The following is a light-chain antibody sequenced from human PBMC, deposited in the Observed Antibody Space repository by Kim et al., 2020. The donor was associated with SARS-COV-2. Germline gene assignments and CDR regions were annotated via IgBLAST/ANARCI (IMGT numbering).Light chain of an antibody. J-gene: IGKJ4*01. CDR2: TTS. CDR3: HQYNLWPPLT. V-gene: IGKV3-15*01. Sequence: SPGERATLSCRANESVSTYLGWYQQKPGQAPRLLIYTTSTRATGIPARFTGSGSGTEFTLTISSLQSEDLGVYYCHQYNLWPPLTFGGGTKVEFK. CDR1: ESVSTY.